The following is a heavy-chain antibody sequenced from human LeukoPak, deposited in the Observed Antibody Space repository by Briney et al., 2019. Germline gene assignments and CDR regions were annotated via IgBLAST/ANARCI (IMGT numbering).Heavy chain of an antibody. D-gene: IGHD3-22*01. V-gene: IGHV3-23*01. CDR1: GFTFSSYA. J-gene: IGHJ4*02. CDR2: ISGSGGST. CDR3: AKDQPYYYDSSGKTTYYFDY. Sequence: GGSLRLPCAASGFTFSSYAMSWVRQAPGKGLEWVSAISGSGGSTYYADSVKGRFTISRDNSKNTLYLQMNSLRAEDTAVYYCAKDQPYYYDSSGKTTYYFDYWGQGTLVTVSS.